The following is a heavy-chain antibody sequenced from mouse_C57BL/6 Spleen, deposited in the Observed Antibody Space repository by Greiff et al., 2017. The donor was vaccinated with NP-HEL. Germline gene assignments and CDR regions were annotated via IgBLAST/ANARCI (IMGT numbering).Heavy chain of an antibody. Sequence: SGAELVRPGTSVKVSCKASGYAFTNYLIEWVKQRPGQGLEWIGVINPGSGGTNYNEKFKGKATLTADKSSSTAYMQLSSLTSEDSAVYFCARDGYEGAMDYWGQGTSVTVSS. CDR3: ARDGYEGAMDY. CDR1: GYAFTNYL. J-gene: IGHJ4*01. D-gene: IGHD2-2*01. V-gene: IGHV1-54*01. CDR2: INPGSGGT.